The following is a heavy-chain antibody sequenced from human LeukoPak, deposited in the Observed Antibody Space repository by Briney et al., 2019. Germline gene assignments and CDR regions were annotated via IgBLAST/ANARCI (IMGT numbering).Heavy chain of an antibody. J-gene: IGHJ4*02. CDR1: GSTFSGSA. CDR3: TILSGSYWSIDY. D-gene: IGHD1-26*01. Sequence: GGSLRLSCAASGSTFSGSAMHWVRQASGEGLEWVGRIRSKANSYATAYAASVKGRFTISRDDSKNTAYLQMNSLKTEDTAVYYCTILSGSYWSIDYWGQGTLVTVSS. CDR2: IRSKANSYAT. V-gene: IGHV3-73*01.